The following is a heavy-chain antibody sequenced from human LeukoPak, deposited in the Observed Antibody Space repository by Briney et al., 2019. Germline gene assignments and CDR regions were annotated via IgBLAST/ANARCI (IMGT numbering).Heavy chain of an antibody. CDR2: IIPIFGTA. J-gene: IGHJ3*02. Sequence: SVKVSCKASGGTFSSYAISWVRQAPGQGLEWMGGIIPIFGTANYAQKFQGRVTITADESTSTAYMELSSLRSEDTAVYYCARVMEYSGSYSPDAFDIWGQGTMVPVSS. CDR1: GGTFSSYA. CDR3: ARVMEYSGSYSPDAFDI. V-gene: IGHV1-69*01. D-gene: IGHD1-26*01.